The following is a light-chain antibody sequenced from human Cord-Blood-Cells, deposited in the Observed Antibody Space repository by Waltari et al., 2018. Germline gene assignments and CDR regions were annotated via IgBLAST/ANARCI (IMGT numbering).Light chain of an antibody. Sequence: DIQMTQSPSSLSASVGDRVTITCRASQSISSYLNWYQQKPGKAPKLLIYAASSLQSGVPSRFSGSGPGTDFALTISSLQPADFATYYCQQSYSTPYTFGQGTKLEIK. J-gene: IGKJ2*01. CDR3: QQSYSTPYT. V-gene: IGKV1-39*01. CDR1: QSISSY. CDR2: AAS.